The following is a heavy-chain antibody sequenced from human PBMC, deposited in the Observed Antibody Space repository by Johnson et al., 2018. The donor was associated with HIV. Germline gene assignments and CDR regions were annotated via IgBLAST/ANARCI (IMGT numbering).Heavy chain of an antibody. J-gene: IGHJ3*02. CDR3: ASTGSGSDDAFDI. D-gene: IGHD3-10*01. V-gene: IGHV3-30-3*01. CDR1: GFTFSSYA. CDR2: ISYDGSNK. Sequence: QVQLVESGGGVVQPGRSLRLSCAASGFTFSSYAMHWVRQAPGKGLEWVAVISYDGSNKYYADSVKGRFTISRDNSKNTLYLQMNSLRAEDTAVYYCASTGSGSDDAFDIWGQGTMFTVSS.